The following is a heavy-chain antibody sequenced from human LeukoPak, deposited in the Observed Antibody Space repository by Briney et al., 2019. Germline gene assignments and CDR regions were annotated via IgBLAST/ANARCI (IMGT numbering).Heavy chain of an antibody. D-gene: IGHD2/OR15-2a*01. Sequence: GGSLRLSCAASGFTFSSYAMHWVRQAPGKGLEWVAVISYDGSNKYYADSVKGRFTISSDNSKNTLYLQMNSLRAEDTAVYYCARGASIIDYWGQGTLVTVSS. CDR2: ISYDGSNK. CDR1: GFTFSSYA. V-gene: IGHV3-30-3*01. J-gene: IGHJ4*02. CDR3: ARGASIIDY.